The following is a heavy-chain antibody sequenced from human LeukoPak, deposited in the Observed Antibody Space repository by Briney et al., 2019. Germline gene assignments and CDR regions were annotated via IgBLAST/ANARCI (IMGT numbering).Heavy chain of an antibody. J-gene: IGHJ4*02. D-gene: IGHD3-10*01. Sequence: GGSLRLSCSASGLTFPSYALHWVRQAPGKGLEYVSAISTTGGRTYYADSVKGRFTISRDDSKNTLYLQMNSLVPEDTAVYYCARDFSGRCSFDYWGQGTLVTVSS. V-gene: IGHV3-64*04. CDR2: ISTTGGRT. CDR1: GLTFPSYA. CDR3: ARDFSGRCSFDY.